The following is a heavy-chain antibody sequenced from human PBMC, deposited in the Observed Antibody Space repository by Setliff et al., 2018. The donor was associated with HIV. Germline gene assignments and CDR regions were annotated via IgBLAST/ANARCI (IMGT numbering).Heavy chain of an antibody. Sequence: LRLSCTASGFMFGDYLMSWVRQAPGKGLEWIGFIRSKTFGGTAEYAASVKGRFTISRDDSISVAYLQLNSLKTDDTAVYYCIRPLWYNNGWTFDNWGQGTLVTVSS. CDR3: IRPLWYNNGWTFDN. CDR2: IRSKTFGGTA. D-gene: IGHD6-19*01. V-gene: IGHV3-49*04. CDR1: GFMFGDYL. J-gene: IGHJ4*02.